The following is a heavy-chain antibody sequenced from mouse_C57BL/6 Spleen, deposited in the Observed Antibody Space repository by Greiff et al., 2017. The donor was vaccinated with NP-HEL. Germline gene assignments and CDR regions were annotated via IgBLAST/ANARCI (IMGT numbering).Heavy chain of an antibody. CDR3: ARGGDYLDY. Sequence: QVQLQQPGAELVMPGASVKLSCKASGYTFTSYWMYWVKQRPGQGLEWIGEIDPSDSYTNYNQKFKGKSTLTVDKSSSTAYMQLSSLTSEDSAVYYCARGGDYLDYWGQGTTLTVSS. CDR2: IDPSDSYT. J-gene: IGHJ2*01. V-gene: IGHV1-69*01. CDR1: GYTFTSYW.